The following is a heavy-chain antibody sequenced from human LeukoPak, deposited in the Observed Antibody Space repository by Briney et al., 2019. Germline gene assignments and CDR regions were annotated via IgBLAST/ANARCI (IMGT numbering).Heavy chain of an antibody. Sequence: SETLSLTCTVSGGSISSSSYYWGWIRQPPGKGLEWIGSIYYSGSTYYNPSLKSRVTISVDTSKNQFSLKLSSMTAADTAVYYCARVRQQLAYYFDYWGQGTLVTVSS. V-gene: IGHV4-39*07. J-gene: IGHJ4*02. CDR3: ARVRQQLAYYFDY. D-gene: IGHD6-13*01. CDR1: GGSISSSSYY. CDR2: IYYSGST.